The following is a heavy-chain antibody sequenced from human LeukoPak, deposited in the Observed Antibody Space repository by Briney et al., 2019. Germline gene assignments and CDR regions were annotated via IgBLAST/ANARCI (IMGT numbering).Heavy chain of an antibody. CDR1: GGSISSYY. Sequence: SETLSLTCTVSGGSISSYYWSWIRQPPGNGLEWIGYIYYSGSTNYNPSLKSRVTISVDTSKNQFSLKLSSVTAADTAVYYCARHFGRYFDWLFFDCWGQGTLVTVSS. CDR3: ARHFGRYFDWLFFDC. CDR2: IYYSGST. D-gene: IGHD3-9*01. V-gene: IGHV4-59*08. J-gene: IGHJ4*02.